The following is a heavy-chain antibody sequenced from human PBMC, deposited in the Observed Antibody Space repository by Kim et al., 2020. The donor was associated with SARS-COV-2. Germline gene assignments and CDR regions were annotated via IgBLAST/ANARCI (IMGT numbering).Heavy chain of an antibody. D-gene: IGHD2-8*01. V-gene: IGHV3-23*01. CDR3: AGPRMVYAMRYYYYGMDV. CDR2: ISGSGGST. CDR1: GFTFSSYA. J-gene: IGHJ6*02. Sequence: GGSLRLSCAASGFTFSSYAMSWVRQAPGKGLEWVSAISGSGGSTYYADSVKGRFTISRDNSKNTLYLQMNSLRAEDTAVYYCAGPRMVYAMRYYYYGMDVWGQGTTVTVSS.